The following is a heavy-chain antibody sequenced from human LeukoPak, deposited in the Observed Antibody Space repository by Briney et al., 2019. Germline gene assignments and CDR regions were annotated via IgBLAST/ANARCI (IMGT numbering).Heavy chain of an antibody. Sequence: SETLSLTCTVSGDSISSSSSYWGWIRQPPGEGLEWIGSIYYSGSTYYNTSLKSRVTISVDTSKNQFSLRLNSVTAADTALYYCARESNYHGSGTGWFDPWGQGTLVTVSS. CDR2: IYYSGST. V-gene: IGHV4-39*07. CDR3: ARESNYHGSGTGWFDP. J-gene: IGHJ5*02. D-gene: IGHD3-10*01. CDR1: GDSISSSSSY.